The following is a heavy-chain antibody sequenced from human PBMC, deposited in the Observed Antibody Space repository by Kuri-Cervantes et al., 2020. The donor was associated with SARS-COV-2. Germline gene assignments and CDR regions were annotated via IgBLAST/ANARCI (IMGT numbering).Heavy chain of an antibody. CDR1: GFTVSSNY. CDR2: IYSGGST. CDR3: AIAAAEFFDY. D-gene: IGHD6-13*01. Sequence: GESLKISCAASGFTVSSNYMRWVHQAPGKGLEWVSVIYSGGSTYYADSVKGRFTITRDNSKNTLYLQMNSLRAEDTAVYYCAIAAAEFFDYWGQGTLVTVSS. J-gene: IGHJ4*02. V-gene: IGHV3-53*01.